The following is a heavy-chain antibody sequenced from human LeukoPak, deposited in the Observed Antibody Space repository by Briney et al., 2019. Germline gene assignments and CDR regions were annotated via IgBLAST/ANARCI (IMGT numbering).Heavy chain of an antibody. CDR2: ISSSGSTI. D-gene: IGHD3-22*01. CDR1: GFTFSSYE. CDR3: ARDLGQYYDTSDNWFDP. J-gene: IGHJ5*02. V-gene: IGHV3-48*03. Sequence: GESLKISCKGSGFTFSSYEMNWVRQAPGKGLEWVSYISSSGSTIYYADSVKGRFTISRDNAKNTLNLQMNSLRAEDTAVYYCARDLGQYYDTSDNWFDPWGQGTLVTVSS.